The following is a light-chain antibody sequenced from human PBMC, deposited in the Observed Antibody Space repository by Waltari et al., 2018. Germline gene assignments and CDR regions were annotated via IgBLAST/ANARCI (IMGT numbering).Light chain of an antibody. J-gene: IGKJ1*01. Sequence: IQLTQSPSSLSASGEDKVTITCRASQGISTNLAWYQQKPGKAPKLLIYLASTLQSGVPSRFSGSGSGTDFTLTISSLQPEDFATYYCHQVYTYPRAFGQGTKVEIK. CDR1: QGISTN. CDR3: HQVYTYPRA. V-gene: IGKV1-9*01. CDR2: LAS.